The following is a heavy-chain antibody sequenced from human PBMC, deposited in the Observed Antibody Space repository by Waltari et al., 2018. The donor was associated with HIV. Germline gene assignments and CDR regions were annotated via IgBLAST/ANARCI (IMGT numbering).Heavy chain of an antibody. Sequence: QVQLQESGPGLVKPSETLSLTCTVPGASISSYSWSWSRQPPGRGLEWIGYIYYSGSTNYNPSLKSRVTISVDTSKNQFSLKLSSVTAADTAVYYCARTPIYYDQWGRRFDIWGQGTMVTVSS. CDR2: IYYSGST. J-gene: IGHJ3*02. V-gene: IGHV4-59*01. CDR1: GASISSYS. CDR3: ARTPIYYDQWGRRFDI. D-gene: IGHD3-22*01.